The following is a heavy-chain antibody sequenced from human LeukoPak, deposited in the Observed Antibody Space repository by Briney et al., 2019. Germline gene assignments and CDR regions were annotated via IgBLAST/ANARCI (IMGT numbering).Heavy chain of an antibody. Sequence: GASVKVSCKASGGTFSSYAISWVRQAPGQGLEWMGWINPNSGGTNYAQRFQGRVTMTRDTSIRTAYMELSRLRSDDTAVYYCARDQRALLRYFDWSFDPWGQGTLVTVSS. CDR1: GGTFSSYA. CDR2: INPNSGGT. V-gene: IGHV1-2*02. CDR3: ARDQRALLRYFDWSFDP. J-gene: IGHJ5*02. D-gene: IGHD3-9*01.